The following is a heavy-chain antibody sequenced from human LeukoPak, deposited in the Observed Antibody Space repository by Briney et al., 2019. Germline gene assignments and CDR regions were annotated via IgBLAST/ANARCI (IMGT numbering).Heavy chain of an antibody. CDR2: ITTSGTYI. V-gene: IGHV3-21*01. Sequence: GGSLRLSCATSGFTFNNYNMNWVRQAPGRALEWVSSITTSGTYIFYADSVKGRFTISRDNAKNSLYLQMNSLGPEDTAVYYCAELGITMIGGVWGKGTTVTISS. D-gene: IGHD3-10*02. CDR3: AELGITMIGGV. J-gene: IGHJ6*04. CDR1: GFTFNNYN.